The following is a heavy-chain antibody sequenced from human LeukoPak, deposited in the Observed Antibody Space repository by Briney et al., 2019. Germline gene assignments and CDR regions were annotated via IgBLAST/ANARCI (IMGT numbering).Heavy chain of an antibody. J-gene: IGHJ4*02. CDR2: INPNSGGT. CDR1: GYTFTGYY. V-gene: IGHV1-2*02. CDR3: ARTDSSGYYQDY. Sequence: GASVKASCKASGYTFTGYYMHWVRQAPGQGLEWMGWINPNSGGTNYAQKFQGRVTMTRDTSISTAYMELSRLRSDDTAVYYCARTDSSGYYQDYWGQGTLVTVSS. D-gene: IGHD3-22*01.